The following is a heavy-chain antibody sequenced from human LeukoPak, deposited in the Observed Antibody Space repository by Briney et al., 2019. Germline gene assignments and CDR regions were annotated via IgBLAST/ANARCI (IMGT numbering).Heavy chain of an antibody. J-gene: IGHJ5*02. Sequence: VASVKVSCKASGGTFSSYAISWVRQAPGQGLERMGGIIPIFGTANYAQKFQGRVTITTDESTSTAYMELSSLRSEDTAVYYCARTKITGTTDARGNWFDPWGQGTLVTVSS. CDR1: GGTFSSYA. CDR2: IIPIFGTA. CDR3: ARTKITGTTDARGNWFDP. V-gene: IGHV1-69*05. D-gene: IGHD1-7*01.